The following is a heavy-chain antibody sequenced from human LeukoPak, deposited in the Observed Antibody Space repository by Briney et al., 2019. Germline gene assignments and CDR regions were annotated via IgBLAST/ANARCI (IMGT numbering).Heavy chain of an antibody. J-gene: IGHJ3*02. V-gene: IGHV4-39*07. CDR1: GGSISSSSYY. CDR2: IYYSGST. D-gene: IGHD3/OR15-3a*01. Sequence: SETLSLTCTVSGGSISSSSYYWGWIRQPPGKGLEWIGSIYYSGSTYYNPSLKSRVTISVDTSKNQFSLKLSSVTAADTAVYYCARAPRTGYDAFDIWGQGTMVTVSS. CDR3: ARAPRTGYDAFDI.